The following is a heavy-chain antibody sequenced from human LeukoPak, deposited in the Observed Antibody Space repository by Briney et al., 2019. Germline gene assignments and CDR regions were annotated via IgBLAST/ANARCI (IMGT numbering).Heavy chain of an antibody. D-gene: IGHD3-22*01. Sequence: ASVKLSCKAGDYSFINYGLTWVRQAPGEGLVWMGWISTYSGDTNYAQNFQGRVTLTRDTSTSTAYMDLNNLTPDDTAVYYCARVEYSSGRGDYWGQGTLVTVSS. CDR1: DYSFINYG. J-gene: IGHJ4*02. V-gene: IGHV1-18*01. CDR3: ARVEYSSGRGDY. CDR2: ISTYSGDT.